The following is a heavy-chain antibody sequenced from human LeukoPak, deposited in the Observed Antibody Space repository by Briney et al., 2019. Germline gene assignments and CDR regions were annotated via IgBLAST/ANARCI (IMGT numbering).Heavy chain of an antibody. D-gene: IGHD6-13*01. CDR1: GYTFTSYG. J-gene: IGHJ3*02. V-gene: IGHV1-24*01. CDR3: ATVRSSWYFEAFDI. CDR2: FDPEDGET. Sequence: ASVKVSCKASGYTFTSYGISWVRQAPGKGLEWMGGFDPEDGETIYAQKFQGRVTMTEDTSTDTAYMELSSLRSEDTAVYYCATVRSSWYFEAFDIWGQGTMVTISS.